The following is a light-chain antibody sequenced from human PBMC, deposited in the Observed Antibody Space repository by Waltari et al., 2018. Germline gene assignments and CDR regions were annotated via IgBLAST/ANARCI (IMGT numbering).Light chain of an antibody. CDR1: QSVTRT. Sequence: EIVLTQSPGNLSLSPGERATLFCRASQSVTRTLAWYQQKPGQAPRLLIYDASSRATGIPDRFSGSGYGTDFSLTISRLEPEDFAVYYCQKYGTLPATFGQGTKVEIK. CDR2: DAS. CDR3: QKYGTLPAT. J-gene: IGKJ1*01. V-gene: IGKV3-20*01.